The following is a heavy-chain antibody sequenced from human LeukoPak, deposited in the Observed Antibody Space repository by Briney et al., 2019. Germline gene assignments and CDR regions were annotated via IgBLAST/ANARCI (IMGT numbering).Heavy chain of an antibody. V-gene: IGHV3-48*01. CDR1: GFTFSSYS. Sequence: PGGSLRLSCAASGFTFSSYSMNWVRQAPGKGLEWVSYISSSSSTIYYADSVKGRFTISRDNAKNSLYLQMNSLRAEDTAVYYCAREGLTGYSSGWYDVGYMDVWGKGTTVTVSS. D-gene: IGHD6-19*01. CDR2: ISSSSSTI. CDR3: AREGLTGYSSGWYDVGYMDV. J-gene: IGHJ6*03.